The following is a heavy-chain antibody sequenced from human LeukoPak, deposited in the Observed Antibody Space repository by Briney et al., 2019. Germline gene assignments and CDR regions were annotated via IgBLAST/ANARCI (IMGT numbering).Heavy chain of an antibody. CDR1: GFTFSSYS. Sequence: GGSLRLSCGASGFTFSSYSMNWVRQAPGKGLEWVSSISSSSSYIYYTDSVKGRFTISRDNAKNSLFLQMNSLRAEDTAVDYCARERTWIQPVDFWGQGTLVTVSS. D-gene: IGHD5-18*01. V-gene: IGHV3-21*01. CDR2: ISSSSSYI. CDR3: ARERTWIQPVDF. J-gene: IGHJ4*02.